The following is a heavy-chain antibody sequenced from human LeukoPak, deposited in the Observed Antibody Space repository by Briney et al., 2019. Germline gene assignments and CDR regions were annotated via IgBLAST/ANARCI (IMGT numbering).Heavy chain of an antibody. Sequence: GGSLRLSCAASGFTFSVFWMHWVRQTPEKGLVWVSLIKDDETTTYTDSVTGRFTISRDNAKKTVYLQMNSLRAEDTGMYFCARDRWGERAFDTWGRGTMVSVSS. CDR3: ARDRWGERAFDT. CDR2: IKDDETT. D-gene: IGHD7-27*01. J-gene: IGHJ3*02. V-gene: IGHV3-74*03. CDR1: GFTFSVFW.